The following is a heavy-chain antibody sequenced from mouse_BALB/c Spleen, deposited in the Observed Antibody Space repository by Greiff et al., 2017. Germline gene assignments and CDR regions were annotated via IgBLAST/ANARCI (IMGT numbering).Heavy chain of an antibody. Sequence: EVQLVESGGGLVKLGGSLKLSCAASGFTFSSYYMSWVRQTPEKRLELVAAINSNGGSTYYPDTVKGRFTISRDNAKNTLYLQMSSLKSEDTALYYCARHVYYDYDDAMDYWGQGTSVTVSS. V-gene: IGHV5-6-2*01. D-gene: IGHD2-4*01. CDR2: INSNGGST. CDR1: GFTFSSYY. CDR3: ARHVYYDYDDAMDY. J-gene: IGHJ4*01.